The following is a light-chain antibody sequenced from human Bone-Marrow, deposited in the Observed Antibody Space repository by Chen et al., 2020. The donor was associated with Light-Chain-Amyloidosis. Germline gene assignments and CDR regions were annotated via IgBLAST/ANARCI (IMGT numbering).Light chain of an antibody. CDR1: ALPKEN. Sequence: SYELTQPPSVSVSPGQTARITCSGDALPKENAYWYQQKPGQAPVLVIYKDSERPLGIPERFSGSSSGTTVTLTISGGQAEDEADYYCQSADSSGSYLVIFGGGTKLTVL. CDR2: KDS. J-gene: IGLJ2*01. V-gene: IGLV3-25*03. CDR3: QSADSSGSYLVI.